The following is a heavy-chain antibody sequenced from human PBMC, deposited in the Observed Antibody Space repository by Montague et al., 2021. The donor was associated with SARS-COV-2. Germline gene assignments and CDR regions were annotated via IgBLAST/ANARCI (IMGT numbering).Heavy chain of an antibody. V-gene: IGHV3-23*01. CDR3: VKDLHESTSYYLGSDS. CDR2: ISNSGV. Sequence: SLRLSCAASRSTFSSDVMSLFRQAPGKGPEWVSAISNSGVFYADAVKGRFTISRDISKKEVYLQLNSLRAEDTAVYYCVKDLHESTSYYLGSDSWGLGTLVTVSS. J-gene: IGHJ4*02. D-gene: IGHD3-22*01. CDR1: RSTFSSDV.